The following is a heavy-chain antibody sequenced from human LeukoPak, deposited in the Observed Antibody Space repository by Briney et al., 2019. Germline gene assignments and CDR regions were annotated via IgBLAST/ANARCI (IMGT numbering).Heavy chain of an antibody. J-gene: IGHJ3*01. CDR3: AGRWQSNQGDAYDF. V-gene: IGHV3-74*01. CDR2: INSDGSVT. D-gene: IGHD4-11*01. Sequence: PGGSLRLSCAASGFTFSSYWMNWVRQAPGKGLVWVSHINSDGSVTNYADSVKGRFTISRDNAKNTLYLQMNSLRAEDTAVYYCAGRWQSNQGDAYDFWGQGTMVTVSS. CDR1: GFTFSSYW.